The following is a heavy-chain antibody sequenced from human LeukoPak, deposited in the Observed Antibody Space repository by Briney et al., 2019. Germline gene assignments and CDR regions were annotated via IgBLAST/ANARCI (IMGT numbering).Heavy chain of an antibody. CDR1: GYSISSGYY. CDR2: IYHSGST. D-gene: IGHD2-2*01. CDR3: ARVRGYCSSTICYRYYFDY. V-gene: IGHV4-38-2*01. J-gene: IGHJ4*02. Sequence: PSQTLSLTCAVSGYSISSGYYWGWIRQPPGKGLEWIGTIYHSGSTYYNPSLKSRVTISVDTSKNQFSLKLTSVTAADTAVYYCARVRGYCSSTICYRYYFDYWGQGTLVTVSS.